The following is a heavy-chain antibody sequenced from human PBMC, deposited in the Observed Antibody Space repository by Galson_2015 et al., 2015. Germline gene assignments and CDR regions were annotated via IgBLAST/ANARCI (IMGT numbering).Heavy chain of an antibody. D-gene: IGHD2-2*01. CDR2: ISSSSIYI. Sequence: SLRLSCAASGFTLSSYSMNWVRQAPGKGLEWVSSISSSSIYIYYADSMKGRFTVSRDNAQNSLYLQMNSLRAEDTAVYYCARSQTVPAPENYFDYWGQGTLVTISS. CDR1: GFTLSSYS. V-gene: IGHV3-21*01. J-gene: IGHJ4*02. CDR3: ARSQTVPAPENYFDY.